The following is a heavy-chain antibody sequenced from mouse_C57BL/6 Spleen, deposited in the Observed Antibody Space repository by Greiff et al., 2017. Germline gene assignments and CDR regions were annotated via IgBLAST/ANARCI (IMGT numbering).Heavy chain of an antibody. CDR3: ARVGDGYYWFAY. V-gene: IGHV1-80*01. D-gene: IGHD2-3*01. Sequence: QVQLQQSGAELVKPGASVKISCKASGYAFSSYWMNWVKQRPGKGLEWIGQIYPGDGDTNYNGKFKGKATLTADKSSSTAYMQLSSLTSEDSAVYFCARVGDGYYWFAYWGQGTLVTVSA. CDR1: GYAFSSYW. J-gene: IGHJ3*01. CDR2: IYPGDGDT.